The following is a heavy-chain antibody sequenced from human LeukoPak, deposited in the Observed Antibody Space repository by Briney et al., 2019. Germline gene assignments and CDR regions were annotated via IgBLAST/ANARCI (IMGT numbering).Heavy chain of an antibody. CDR1: GYIFTSYG. D-gene: IGHD2-2*01. V-gene: IGHV1-69*13. Sequence: ASVKVSCKASGYIFTSYGISSVRQAPGQGLEWMGGIIPIFGTANYAQKFQGRVTITADESTSTAYMELSSLRSEDTAVYYCATSPTIVVVPAAHRLYNWFDPWGQGTLVTVSS. CDR2: IIPIFGTA. CDR3: ATSPTIVVVPAAHRLYNWFDP. J-gene: IGHJ5*02.